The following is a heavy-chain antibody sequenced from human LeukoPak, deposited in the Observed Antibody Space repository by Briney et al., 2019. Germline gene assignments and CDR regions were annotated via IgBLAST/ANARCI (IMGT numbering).Heavy chain of an antibody. D-gene: IGHD6-13*01. Sequence: NLGESLKISCKGSGYSFTTYWIAWVRQMPGKGLEWMGVIYPGDSDTRYSPSFQGQVTISADKSISTAYLQWSSLKASDTAMYYCARQYTSTWYANWFDPWGQGTLVTVSS. CDR3: ARQYTSTWYANWFDP. V-gene: IGHV5-51*01. CDR2: IYPGDSDT. CDR1: GYSFTTYW. J-gene: IGHJ5*02.